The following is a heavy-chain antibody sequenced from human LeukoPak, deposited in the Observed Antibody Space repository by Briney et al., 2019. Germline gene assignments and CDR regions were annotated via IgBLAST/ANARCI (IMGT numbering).Heavy chain of an antibody. CDR3: ARRALRYCSSTSCPPQYYGLDV. V-gene: IGHV3-7*03. Sequence: GGSLRLSCAASGDIFRSYWLSWVRQAPGMGLEWVANIKEDGSEKYSVDCVKGRVTLSRDKAKNSLYLYTNSLRAEDTAVYYCARRALRYCSSTSCPPQYYGLDVRGKGTTVTVSS. J-gene: IGHJ6*04. D-gene: IGHD2-2*01. CDR2: IKEDGSEK. CDR1: GDIFRSYW.